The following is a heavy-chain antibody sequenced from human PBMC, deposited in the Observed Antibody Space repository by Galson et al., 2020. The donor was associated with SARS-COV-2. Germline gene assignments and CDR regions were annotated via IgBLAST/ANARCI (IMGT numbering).Heavy chain of an antibody. J-gene: IGHJ4*02. D-gene: IGHD6-19*01. Sequence: SLKISCAASGFTFDDYAMHWVRQAPGQGLEWVSGISCNSGSIGYADSVKGRFTISRDNAKNSLYLQMNSLRAEDTALYYCAKDIHSSGWYYIDYWGQGTLVTVSS. CDR1: GFTFDDYA. V-gene: IGHV3-9*01. CDR2: ISCNSGSI. CDR3: AKDIHSSGWYYIDY.